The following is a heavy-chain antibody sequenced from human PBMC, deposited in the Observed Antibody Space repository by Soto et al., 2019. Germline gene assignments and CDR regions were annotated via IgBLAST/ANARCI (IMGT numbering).Heavy chain of an antibody. CDR1: GFTFDDYA. CDR3: AKGRPPQRSSGWDYYYYGMDV. V-gene: IGHV3-9*01. J-gene: IGHJ6*02. D-gene: IGHD6-19*01. Sequence: EVQLVESGGGLVQPGRSLRLSCAASGFTFDDYAMHWVRQAPGKGLEWVSGISWNSGSIGYADSVKGRFTISRDNAKNSLYLQMNGLRAEDTALYYCAKGRPPQRSSGWDYYYYGMDVWGQGTTVTVSS. CDR2: ISWNSGSI.